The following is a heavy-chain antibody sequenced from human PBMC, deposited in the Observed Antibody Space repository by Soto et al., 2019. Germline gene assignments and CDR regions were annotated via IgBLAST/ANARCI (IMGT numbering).Heavy chain of an antibody. Sequence: GGSLRLSCAASGSTFSSYSMNWVRQAPRKGLEWVSSISSSSSYIYYADSVKGRFTISRDNAKNSLYLQMNSLRAEDTAVYYCARDLGVQTRMAEGIAAAVFPYWGQGTLVTVSS. CDR1: GSTFSSYS. D-gene: IGHD6-13*01. CDR2: ISSSSSYI. CDR3: ARDLGVQTRMAEGIAAAVFPY. V-gene: IGHV3-21*01. J-gene: IGHJ4*02.